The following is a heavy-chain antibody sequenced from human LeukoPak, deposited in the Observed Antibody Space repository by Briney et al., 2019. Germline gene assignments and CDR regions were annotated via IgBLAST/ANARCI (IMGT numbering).Heavy chain of an antibody. CDR1: GGSFSGYY. J-gene: IGHJ3*02. D-gene: IGHD3-22*01. V-gene: IGHV4-34*01. CDR2: INHSGST. Sequence: PSETLSLTCAVYGGSFSGYYWTWIRQPPGKGLEWIGEINHSGSTNYNPSLKSRATISVDTSKNQFSLKLSSVTAADTAVYYCASCLSYYYDSSGHQVRDAFDIWGQGTMVTVSS. CDR3: ASCLSYYYDSSGHQVRDAFDI.